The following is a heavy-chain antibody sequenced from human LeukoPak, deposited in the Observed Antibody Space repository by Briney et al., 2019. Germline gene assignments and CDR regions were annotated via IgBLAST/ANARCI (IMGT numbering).Heavy chain of an antibody. CDR1: GFTFSDYY. V-gene: IGHV3-11*01. Sequence: GGSLRLSCAASGFTFSDYYMSWIRQAPGTGLEWVSYISSSVSTTYHADSVKGRFTISRDNAKNSLYLQMNSLRAEDTAVYYSARVGITMVRGAIYVDYWGQGTLVTVSS. CDR2: ISSSVSTT. CDR3: ARVGITMVRGAIYVDY. D-gene: IGHD3-10*01. J-gene: IGHJ4*02.